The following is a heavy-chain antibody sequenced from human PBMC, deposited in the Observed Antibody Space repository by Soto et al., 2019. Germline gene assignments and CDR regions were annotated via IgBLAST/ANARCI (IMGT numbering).Heavy chain of an antibody. J-gene: IGHJ4*02. CDR2: ISSDGSNK. D-gene: IGHD1-26*01. CDR1: GFTFSSHA. V-gene: IGHV3-30-3*01. CDR3: ARDDEGGSDCDLGY. Sequence: QVQVVESGGGVVQPGRSLRLSCAVSGFTFSSHAMHWVRQAPGKGLEWVTLISSDGSNKYYADSVKGRFTTSRDNSKNTMYLQMNCLRVEDTAVYYCARDDEGGSDCDLGYWGQGALVTVSS.